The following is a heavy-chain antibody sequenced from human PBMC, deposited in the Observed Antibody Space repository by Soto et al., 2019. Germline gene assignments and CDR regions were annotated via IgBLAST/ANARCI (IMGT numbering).Heavy chain of an antibody. Sequence: PGGSLRLSCAASGFTFSDSAMHWVRQASGKGLEWVGGIRNKGNNYATAYTASVKGRFTISRDDSKNTVYLQMNSLKIDDTAVYYCTSRRDWTAVDPLDYWGLGTLVTXXS. CDR3: TSRRDWTAVDPLDY. CDR2: IRNKGNNYAT. CDR1: GFTFSDSA. V-gene: IGHV3-73*01. J-gene: IGHJ4*02. D-gene: IGHD5-18*01.